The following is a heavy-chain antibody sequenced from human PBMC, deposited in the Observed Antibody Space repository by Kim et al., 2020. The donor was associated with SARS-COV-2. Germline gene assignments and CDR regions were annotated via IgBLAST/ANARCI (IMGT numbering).Heavy chain of an antibody. CDR3: TRADY. J-gene: IGHJ4*02. Sequence: SKDYGGTTEYAASVKGRFTISRDDSKSIAYLQMNSLKTEDTAVYYCTRADYWGQGTLVTVSS. CDR2: SKDYGGTT. V-gene: IGHV3-49*02.